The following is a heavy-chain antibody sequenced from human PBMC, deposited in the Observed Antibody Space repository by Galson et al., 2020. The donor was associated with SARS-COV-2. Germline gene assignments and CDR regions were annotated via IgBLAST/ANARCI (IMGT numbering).Heavy chain of an antibody. Sequence: ASVQVSCKASGYTITSNGISWVRQAPGQELEWMGWISAYNGNTNYAQNPQSSVTMTTDTSTSTAYMELRSLGSDDTAVYYCARETYSGYDYGGRLGYCSGGSFLYLDYWGQGTLVTVSS. V-gene: IGHV1-18*01. CDR3: ARETYSGYDYGGRLGYCSGGSFLYLDY. CDR2: ISAYNGNT. J-gene: IGHJ4*02. CDR1: GYTITSNG. D-gene: IGHD2-15*01.